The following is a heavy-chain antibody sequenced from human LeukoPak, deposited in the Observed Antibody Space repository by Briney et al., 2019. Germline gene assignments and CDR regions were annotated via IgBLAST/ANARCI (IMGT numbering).Heavy chain of an antibody. D-gene: IGHD3-3*01. V-gene: IGHV3-23*01. CDR2: ISGSGGST. J-gene: IGHJ4*02. CDR3: AKGRVVLIFGVVISFDY. Sequence: GGSLRLSCAASGFTFNDYAMHWVRQAPGKGLEWVSAISGSGGSTYYADSVKGRFTISRDNSKNTLYLQMNSLRAEDTAVYYCAKGRVVLIFGVVISFDYWGQGTLVTVSS. CDR1: GFTFNDYA.